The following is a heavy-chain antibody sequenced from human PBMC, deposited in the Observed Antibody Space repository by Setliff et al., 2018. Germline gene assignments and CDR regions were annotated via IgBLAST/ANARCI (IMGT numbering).Heavy chain of an antibody. CDR3: AKDRCTNGVCGIFES. CDR2: TRGRGGAT. CDR1: GFSFTRYA. D-gene: IGHD2-8*01. Sequence: PGGSLRLSCVGSGFSFTRYAMSWVRQGPGKGLEWVSSTRGRGGATDYEDSVKGRFTVSRDDSKSTLFLEMNNLRADDTAVYFCAKDRCTNGVCGIFESWGQGTPVTVSS. J-gene: IGHJ4*02. V-gene: IGHV3-23*01.